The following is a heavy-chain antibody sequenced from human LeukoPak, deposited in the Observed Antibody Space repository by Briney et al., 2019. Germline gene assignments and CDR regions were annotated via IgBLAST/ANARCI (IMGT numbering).Heavy chain of an antibody. D-gene: IGHD6-25*01. CDR1: GGSISSNNCY. CDR3: AGSGRGGLKSGVDY. CDR2: ISYSGST. Sequence: SETPSLTCTASGGSISSNNCYWGWIRQPPGKGLEWIGTISYSGSTWYNPSLKSRVTMSVDTSKNQFSLKLSSVTAADTAMYYCAGSGRGGLKSGVDYWGQGTLVTVSS. V-gene: IGHV4-39*05. J-gene: IGHJ4*02.